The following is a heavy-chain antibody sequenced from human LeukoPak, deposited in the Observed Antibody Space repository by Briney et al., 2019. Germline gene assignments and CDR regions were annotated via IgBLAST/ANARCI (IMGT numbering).Heavy chain of an antibody. V-gene: IGHV4-34*01. D-gene: IGHD2-8*01. CDR2: INHSGST. CDR1: GGSFSGYY. J-gene: IGHJ4*02. Sequence: PSETLSLTCAVYGGSFSGYYWSWIRQPPGKGLEWIGEINHSGSTNYNPSLKSRVTISVDTSKNQFSLKLSSVTAADTAVYYCARHASNDYFDYWGQGTLVTVSS. CDR3: ARHASNDYFDY.